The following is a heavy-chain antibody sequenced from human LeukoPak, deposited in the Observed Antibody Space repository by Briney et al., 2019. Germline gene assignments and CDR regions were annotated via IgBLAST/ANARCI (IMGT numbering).Heavy chain of an antibody. D-gene: IGHD3-3*01. CDR1: GFTFDDYA. J-gene: IGHJ6*04. CDR2: INTDGSST. CDR3: ARPYYDFWSGYYTRPSMDV. V-gene: IGHV3-74*01. Sequence: GGSLRLSCAASGFTFDDYAMHWVRQAPGKGLVWVSRINTDGSSTSYADSVKGRFTISRDNAKNTLYLQMNSLRAEDTAVYYCARPYYDFWSGYYTRPSMDVWGKGTTVTVSS.